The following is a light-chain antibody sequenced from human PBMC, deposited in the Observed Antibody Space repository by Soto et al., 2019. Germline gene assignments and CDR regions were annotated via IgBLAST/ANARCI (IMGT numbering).Light chain of an antibody. Sequence: AILMTQSPYSLSASLGDRVTITCRASQFISTHLAWYQQRPGKAPKLLIYEASTLQSGVPSRFSGSVSGTDFSLTIGSLQSEYFATYYCLQEFQYPRTFGQRAKGGIK. CDR1: QFISTH. CDR2: EAS. V-gene: IGKV1-6*01. CDR3: LQEFQYPRT. J-gene: IGKJ1*01.